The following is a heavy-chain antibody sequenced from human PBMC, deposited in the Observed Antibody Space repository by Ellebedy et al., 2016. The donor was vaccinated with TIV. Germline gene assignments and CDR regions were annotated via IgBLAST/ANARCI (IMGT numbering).Heavy chain of an antibody. CDR3: ARDRDVLTGFANWFDP. J-gene: IGHJ5*02. Sequence: ASVKVSCKASGYSFISYGISWVRQAPGQGLEWMGWISAYNGDTNYAQNLHGRLTMTTDTSTNTAYMDLRSLRSDDTAVYYCARDRDVLTGFANWFDPWGQGTLVTVSS. D-gene: IGHD3-9*01. V-gene: IGHV1-18*01. CDR2: ISAYNGDT. CDR1: GYSFISYG.